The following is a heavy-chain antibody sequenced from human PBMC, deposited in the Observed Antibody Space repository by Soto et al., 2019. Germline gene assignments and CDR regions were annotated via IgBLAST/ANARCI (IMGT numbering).Heavy chain of an antibody. CDR3: TKYTYTSRYAYYGMDV. CDR2: IRSKAYGGTI. V-gene: IGHV3-49*03. CDR1: GFTFGDYA. J-gene: IGHJ6*02. D-gene: IGHD6-13*01. Sequence: GGSLRLSCTTSGFTFGDYAMSWSRQAPGKGLEWVGVIRSKAYGGTIDYAASVKGRFTISRDDSKSIAYLQMNSLKSEDTGVYYCTKYTYTSRYAYYGMDVWGHGTTVTVSS.